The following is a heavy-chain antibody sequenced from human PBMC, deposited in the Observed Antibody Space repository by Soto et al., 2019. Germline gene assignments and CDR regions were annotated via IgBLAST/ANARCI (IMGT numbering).Heavy chain of an antibody. CDR2: INAGNGNT. Sequence: QVQLVQSGAEVKKPGASVKISCKASGYSFTSYVMHWLRQAPGQSLERMGCINAGNGNTKFSQKFQDRVTITRDTSASTVYMELSSLSSEDTAVYYCAREYGDYDSSGRLDYWDFDLWGRGPLVTVSS. CDR1: GYSFTSYV. J-gene: IGHJ2*01. D-gene: IGHD3-22*01. V-gene: IGHV1-3*01. CDR3: AREYGDYDSSGRLDYWDFDL.